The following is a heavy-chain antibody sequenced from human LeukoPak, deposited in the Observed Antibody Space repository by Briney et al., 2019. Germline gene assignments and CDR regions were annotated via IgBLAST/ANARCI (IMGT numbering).Heavy chain of an antibody. CDR3: ARDSTSSSWFD. V-gene: IGHV1-18*01. CDR2: ISVENGNT. J-gene: IGHJ4*02. D-gene: IGHD6-13*01. Sequence: ASVKVSCKASGYRFTRFGFHWVRQAPGQGLEWMGWISVENGNTIYEQRFQGRVTMTTDTSTSTAYMELRSLRSDDTAVYYCARDSTSSSWFDWGQGTLVTVSS. CDR1: GYRFTRFG.